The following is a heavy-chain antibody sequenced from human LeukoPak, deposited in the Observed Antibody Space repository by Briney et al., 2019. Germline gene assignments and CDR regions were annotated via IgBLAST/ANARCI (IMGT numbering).Heavy chain of an antibody. CDR3: AELGITMTGGV. J-gene: IGHJ6*04. CDR1: GFTFDDYG. Sequence: GGSLRLSCEASGFTFDDYGMSWVRQAPEKGLEWASGINWNGGSTAHADSVEGRFTVSRDNAKNSLYLQMNSLRAEDTAVYYCAELGITMTGGVWGKGTTVTISS. D-gene: IGHD3-10*02. V-gene: IGHV3-20*04. CDR2: INWNGGST.